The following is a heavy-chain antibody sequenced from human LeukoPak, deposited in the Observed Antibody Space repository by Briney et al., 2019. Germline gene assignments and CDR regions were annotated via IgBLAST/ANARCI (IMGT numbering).Heavy chain of an antibody. J-gene: IGHJ6*02. Sequence: GCSLRLCYAASGFTFSGSAMHWVRQASAKGLERVRRIRSKANSYATAYAASVKGRITISRDDSKNTAYLQMNSLKNEDTAVYYCTSPHGDYYYYYGMDVWGQGTTVSVSS. D-gene: IGHD4-17*01. CDR2: IRSKANSYAT. V-gene: IGHV3-73*01. CDR1: GFTFSGSA. CDR3: TSPHGDYYYYYGMDV.